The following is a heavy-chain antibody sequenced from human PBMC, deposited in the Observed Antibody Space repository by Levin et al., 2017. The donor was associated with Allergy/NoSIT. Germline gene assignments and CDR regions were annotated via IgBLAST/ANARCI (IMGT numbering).Heavy chain of an antibody. V-gene: IGHV1-69*01. Sequence: KISCKAPGDTFRSYSINWVRQAPGQGLEWMGEIIPMFGRGNHAQKFQGRVTITADESTRTAFMELSSLRADDTAVYYCARDESYDTSGDYRGFDQWGQGTLVTVSS. J-gene: IGHJ4*02. D-gene: IGHD3-22*01. CDR1: GDTFRSYS. CDR3: ARDESYDTSGDYRGFDQ. CDR2: IIPMFGRG.